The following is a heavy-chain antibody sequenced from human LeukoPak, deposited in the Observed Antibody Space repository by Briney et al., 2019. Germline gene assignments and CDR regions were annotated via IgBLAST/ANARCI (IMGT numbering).Heavy chain of an antibody. CDR1: GYTFTRYY. Sequence: ASVKVSCKASGYTFTRYYMHWVRQAPGQGLEWMGIINPSGGNTNYAQKFQGRVTMTRDMSTSTVYMELSSLRSEDAAVYYCARERSSGYNDAFDIWGQGTMVTVSS. J-gene: IGHJ3*02. CDR2: INPSGGNT. CDR3: ARERSSGYNDAFDI. V-gene: IGHV1-46*01. D-gene: IGHD3-22*01.